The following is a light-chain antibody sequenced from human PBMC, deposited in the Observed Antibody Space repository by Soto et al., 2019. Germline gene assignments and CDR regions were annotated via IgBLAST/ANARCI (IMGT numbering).Light chain of an antibody. CDR2: GAS. Sequence: EIVMTQSPATLSVSPGERATLSCRASQSVDRNLAWYQRKPGQAPRLLIYGASTRATGIPARFSGSGSGTEFTLTISSLQSEDFAVYYCQHYNNWPPYTFGQGNKLEIK. CDR1: QSVDRN. J-gene: IGKJ2*01. V-gene: IGKV3-15*01. CDR3: QHYNNWPPYT.